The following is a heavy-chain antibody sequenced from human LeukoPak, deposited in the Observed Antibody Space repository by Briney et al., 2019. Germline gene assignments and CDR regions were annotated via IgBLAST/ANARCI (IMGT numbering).Heavy chain of an antibody. J-gene: IGHJ6*02. CDR1: GGSISSYY. CDR3: ARDNFYDSSGYSYYYHGMDV. Sequence: PSETLSLTCTVSGGSISSYYWSWIRQPPGKGLEWIGYIYYSGSTNYNPSLKSRVTISVDTSKNQFSLKLSSVTAADTAVYYCARDNFYDSSGYSYYYHGMDVWGQGTTVTVSS. V-gene: IGHV4-59*01. CDR2: IYYSGST. D-gene: IGHD3-22*01.